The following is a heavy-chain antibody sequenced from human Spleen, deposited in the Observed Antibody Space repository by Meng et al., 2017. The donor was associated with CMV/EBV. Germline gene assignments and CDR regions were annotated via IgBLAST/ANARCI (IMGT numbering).Heavy chain of an antibody. CDR2: IDTSSGDT. J-gene: IGHJ6*02. CDR3: ASYKNDFGV. Sequence: KVSCKACGGSFVIFDISWVRQAPGQGLEWVGRIDTSSGDTEYTQKFQGRVTMTRDTSIKTVYMELSRLKSDDTAVYYCASYKNDFGVWGRGTTVTVSS. CDR1: GGSFVIFD. D-gene: IGHD3-3*01. V-gene: IGHV1-2*06.